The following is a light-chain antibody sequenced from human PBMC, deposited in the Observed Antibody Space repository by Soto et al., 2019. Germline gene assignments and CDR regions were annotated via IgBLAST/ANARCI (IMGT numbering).Light chain of an antibody. CDR2: EVS. CDR1: SSDVGGYNY. CDR3: SSYTSSSTYV. V-gene: IGLV2-14*01. Sequence: QALLTQPSSVSESPGQSITISCTGTSSDVGGYNYVSWYQQHPGKAPKLMIYEVSNRPSGVSNRFSGSKSGNTASLTISGLQAEDEADYYCSSYTSSSTYVYGTGTKVTVL. J-gene: IGLJ1*01.